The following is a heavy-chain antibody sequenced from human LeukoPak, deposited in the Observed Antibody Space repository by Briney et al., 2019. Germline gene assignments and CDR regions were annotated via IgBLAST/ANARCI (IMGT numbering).Heavy chain of an antibody. CDR3: ATGGSGFGVNTGYYFDY. CDR2: FDPEDGET. J-gene: IGHJ4*02. D-gene: IGHD3-10*01. Sequence: ASVKVSCKVSGYTLTEFSMHWVRQAPGKGLEWMGGFDPEDGETIYAQKFQGRVTMTEDTSTDTAYMELSSLRSEDTAVYYCATGGSGFGVNTGYYFDYWGQGTLVTVSS. CDR1: GYTLTEFS. V-gene: IGHV1-24*01.